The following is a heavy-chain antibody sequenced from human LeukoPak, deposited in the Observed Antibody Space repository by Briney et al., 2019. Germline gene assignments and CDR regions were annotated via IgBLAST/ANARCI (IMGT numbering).Heavy chain of an antibody. J-gene: IGHJ6*03. CDR2: IKSKTDGGTT. Sequence: GGSLRLSCAASGFTFSNAWMSWVRQAPGEGLEWVGRIKSKTDGGTTDYAAPVKGRFTISRDDSKNTLYLQMNSLKTEDTAVYYCTTDPSQYYYYYMDVWGKGTTVTVSS. V-gene: IGHV3-15*01. CDR3: TTDPSQYYYYYMDV. CDR1: GFTFSNAW.